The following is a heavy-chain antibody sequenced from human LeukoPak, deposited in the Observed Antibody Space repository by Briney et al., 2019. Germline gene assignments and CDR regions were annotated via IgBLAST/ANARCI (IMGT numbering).Heavy chain of an antibody. J-gene: IGHJ3*02. D-gene: IGHD1-26*01. Sequence: GGSLRLSCAASGFTFSSYAMSWVRQAPGKGLEWVSAISGSGGRTYSADSVRSGFTISRDTTKNTLYLRMNRLRDEATAVYISAKDRGSLYVTDAFDIWGQGTMVTASS. CDR1: GFTFSSYA. CDR3: AKDRGSLYVTDAFDI. V-gene: IGHV3-23*01. CDR2: ISGSGGRT.